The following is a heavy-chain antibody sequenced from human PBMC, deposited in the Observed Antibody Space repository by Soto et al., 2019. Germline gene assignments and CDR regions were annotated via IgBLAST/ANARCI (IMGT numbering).Heavy chain of an antibody. CDR1: GGSISSGDYY. CDR2: IYYSGST. J-gene: IGHJ6*02. V-gene: IGHV4-30-4*01. D-gene: IGHD3-16*02. CDR3: ARIMITFGGVIGLDYYGMDV. Sequence: QVQLQESGPGLVKPSQTLSLTCTVSGGSISSGDYYWSWIRQPPGKGLEWIGYIYYSGSTYYNPSLKSRVTMSVDTSKNQFSLKLSSVTAADTAVYYCARIMITFGGVIGLDYYGMDVWGQGTTVTVSS.